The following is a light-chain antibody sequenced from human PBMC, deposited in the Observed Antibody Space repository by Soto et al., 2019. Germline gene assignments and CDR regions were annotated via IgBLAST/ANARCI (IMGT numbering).Light chain of an antibody. Sequence: EIVMTQSPATSVSPGERATLFCWASQSISNNLAWYQQKAGQAPRLLIYGASTRATGIPARFSGSGSGTEFTLTISSLQSEDFAVYYCQHYNNWPFTFGQGTKVDIK. V-gene: IGKV3-15*01. CDR3: QHYNNWPFT. CDR2: GAS. J-gene: IGKJ2*01. CDR1: QSISNN.